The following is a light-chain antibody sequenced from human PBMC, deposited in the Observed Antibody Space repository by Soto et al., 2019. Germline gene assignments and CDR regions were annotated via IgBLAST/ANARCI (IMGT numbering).Light chain of an antibody. CDR3: TSSTSDSLYV. J-gene: IGLJ1*01. CDR2: KVS. CDR1: SSDVGGNKY. V-gene: IGLV2-14*01. Sequence: QSALTQPASVSGSPGQSITISCTGTSSDVGGNKYVSWYQPYPGKVPKLLINKVSNRPSGVSNRFSGSKPGNTASLTISGLLAEDAADYFCTSSTSDSLYVFGTAPKVTVL.